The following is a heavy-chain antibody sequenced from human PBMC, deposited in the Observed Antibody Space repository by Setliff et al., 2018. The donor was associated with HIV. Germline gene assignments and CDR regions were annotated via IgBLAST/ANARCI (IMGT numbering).Heavy chain of an antibody. V-gene: IGHV4-39*01. Sequence: TLSLTCTVSGGSITRTPYYWGWIRQPPGKGLEWIGSIHHSGTAYDNPSLKSRVTISVDPSKNQILLRLSSVTAADTAVYYCARLSGGMVPNYWGQGTLVTVS. D-gene: IGHD3-10*01. CDR3: ARLSGGMVPNY. J-gene: IGHJ4*02. CDR1: GGSITRTPYY. CDR2: IHHSGTA.